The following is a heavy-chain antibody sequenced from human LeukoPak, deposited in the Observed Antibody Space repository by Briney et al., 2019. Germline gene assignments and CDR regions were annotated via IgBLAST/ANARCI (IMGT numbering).Heavy chain of an antibody. CDR1: GITLSNYG. CDR2: ISDSGGST. V-gene: IGHV3-23*01. Sequence: GGSLRLSCAVSGITLSNYGMSWVRQAPGKRLEWVAGISDSGGSTNYADSVKGRFTISRDNPKNTLYLQMNSLRAEDTAVYFCAKRGVVIRVILVGFHKEAYYFESWGQGALVTVSS. CDR3: AKRGVVIRVILVGFHKEAYYFES. D-gene: IGHD3/OR15-3a*01. J-gene: IGHJ4*02.